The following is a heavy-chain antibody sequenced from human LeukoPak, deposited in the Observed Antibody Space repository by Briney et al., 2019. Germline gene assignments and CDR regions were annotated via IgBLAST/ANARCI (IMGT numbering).Heavy chain of an antibody. CDR3: AKMSSPLYYFDH. J-gene: IGHJ4*02. CDR2: ISYDGSNK. CDR1: GFTFSSYG. D-gene: IGHD1-26*01. V-gene: IGHV3-30*18. Sequence: GRSLRLSCAASGFTFSSYGMHWVRQAPGKGLEWVAVISYDGSNKYYADSVKGRFTISRDNSKNTLYLQMNSLRAEDTAVYYCAKMSSPLYYFDHWGQGTLVTVSS.